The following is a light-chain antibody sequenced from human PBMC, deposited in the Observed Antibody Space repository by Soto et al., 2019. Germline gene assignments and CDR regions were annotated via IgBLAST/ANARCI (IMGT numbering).Light chain of an antibody. Sequence: EIVLTQSPGTLSLSPGERTTLSCRASQSISSSYLAWYQQKPGQAPRLLVYGASSRATGIPDRFSGSGSGTDFTLTMSRLGPEDFAVYYCHEYSSPFLTLGQGTKVEIK. J-gene: IGKJ1*01. V-gene: IGKV3-20*01. CDR3: HEYSSPFLT. CDR2: GAS. CDR1: QSISSSY.